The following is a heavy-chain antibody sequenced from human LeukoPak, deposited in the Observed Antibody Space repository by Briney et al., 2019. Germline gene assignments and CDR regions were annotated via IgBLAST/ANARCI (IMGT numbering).Heavy chain of an antibody. CDR3: AKDPSTTVTYVDY. D-gene: IGHD4-17*01. CDR2: IKQDGSEK. CDR1: GFTFSSYW. J-gene: IGHJ4*02. Sequence: PGGSLRLSCAASGFTFSSYWMSWVRQAPGKGLEWVANIKQDGSEKYYVDSVKGRFTISRDNAKNSLYLQMNSLRAEDTAVYYCAKDPSTTVTYVDYWGQGTLVTVSS. V-gene: IGHV3-7*03.